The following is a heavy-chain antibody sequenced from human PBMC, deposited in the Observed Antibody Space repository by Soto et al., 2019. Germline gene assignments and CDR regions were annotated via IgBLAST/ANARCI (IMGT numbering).Heavy chain of an antibody. CDR1: SGSISSSNW. CDR2: IYHSGST. Sequence: QVQLQESGPGLVKPSGTLSLTCAVSSGSISSSNWWSWVRQPPGKGLEWIGEIYHSGSTNYNPSLKSRVPISVDKSKNQFSLKLSSVTAADTAVYYCARVMSDYYGAGSYLGYWGQGTLVTVSS. D-gene: IGHD3-10*01. CDR3: ARVMSDYYGAGSYLGY. J-gene: IGHJ4*02. V-gene: IGHV4-4*02.